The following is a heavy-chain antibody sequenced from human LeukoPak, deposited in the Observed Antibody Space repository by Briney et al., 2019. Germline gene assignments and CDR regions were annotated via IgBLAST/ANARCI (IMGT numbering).Heavy chain of an antibody. CDR1: GFTFSSYD. Sequence: GGSLRLSCAASGFTFSSYDMHWVRQATGKGLEWVSAIGTAGDTYYPGSVKGRFTISRENAKNSLYLQMNSLRAGDTAVYYCARDLRVYDILTGYYAGYYGMDVWGQGTTATVSS. D-gene: IGHD3-9*01. CDR3: ARDLRVYDILTGYYAGYYGMDV. CDR2: IGTAGDT. J-gene: IGHJ6*02. V-gene: IGHV3-13*01.